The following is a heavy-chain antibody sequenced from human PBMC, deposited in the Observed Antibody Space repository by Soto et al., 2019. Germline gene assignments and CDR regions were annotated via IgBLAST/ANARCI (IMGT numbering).Heavy chain of an antibody. V-gene: IGHV4-59*01. CDR1: GDSISSYY. D-gene: IGHD3-22*01. CDR3: ALRSMAVVPEY. CDR2: LYYGRSA. Sequence: QVQLQESGPGLVKPSETLSLTCAVSGDSISSYYCMWIRQPPGKGLESIGYLYYGRSANYNPSLTSLVPLSVDTSTNQCSLTLSSLTAADTAVYYCALRSMAVVPEYWGQGTLVTVSS. J-gene: IGHJ4*02.